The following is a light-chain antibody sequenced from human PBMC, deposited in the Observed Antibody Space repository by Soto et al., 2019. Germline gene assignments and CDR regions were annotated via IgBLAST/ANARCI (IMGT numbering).Light chain of an antibody. J-gene: IGKJ1*01. V-gene: IGKV3-15*01. CDR2: DAS. CDR1: QSVGSN. Sequence: EIVLTQSPGTLSLSPGERATLSCRASQSVGSNLAWYRQTPGQVPRLLMYDASTRATAIPARFSGSGSGTEFTLTISRLQSEDFAVYYCQQYYNWPRTFGQGTKVDIK. CDR3: QQYYNWPRT.